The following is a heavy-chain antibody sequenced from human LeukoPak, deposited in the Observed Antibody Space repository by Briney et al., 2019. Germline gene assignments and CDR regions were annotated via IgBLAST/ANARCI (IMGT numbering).Heavy chain of an antibody. V-gene: IGHV3-30*04. J-gene: IGHJ4*02. CDR2: ISYDGNRR. D-gene: IGHD3-9*01. CDR1: GFTFSSYA. CDR3: ASGYYYSVLTGSLYPFDN. Sequence: GGSLRLSCAASGFTFSSYAMHWVRQAPGKGLEWVAAISYDGNRRYTADSVKGRFTISRDNSKNTLHLQMNSLRAEDTAVYYCASGYYYSVLTGSLYPFDNWGQGALVTVSS.